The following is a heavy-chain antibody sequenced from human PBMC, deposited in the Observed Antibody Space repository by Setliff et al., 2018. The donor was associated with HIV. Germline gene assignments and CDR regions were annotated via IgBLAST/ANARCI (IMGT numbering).Heavy chain of an antibody. V-gene: IGHV4-31*03. Sequence: SETLSLTCTVSGDSIKSANYFWTWIRQHPGKGLEWIGNIFNNGNTNYDPSLRSRADIFLDTSKNQFSLSLSSVTAADTAVYYCARDGDYGYNYVAWGQGTLVTVS. CDR2: IFNNGNT. D-gene: IGHD3-10*02. J-gene: IGHJ5*02. CDR3: ARDGDYGYNYVA. CDR1: GDSIKSANYF.